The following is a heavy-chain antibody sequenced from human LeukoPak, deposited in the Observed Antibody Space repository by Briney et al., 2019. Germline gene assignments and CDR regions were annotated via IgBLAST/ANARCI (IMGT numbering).Heavy chain of an antibody. Sequence: TGGSLRLSCAASGFTFNTYAMHWVRQAPGKGLEWVALTSYDETNKQYADSVKGRFTISRDNSKNTLYLQMNNLRVEDTAVYYCARDLPPLDYWGQGTLVTVSS. CDR1: GFTFNTYA. CDR3: ARDLPPLDY. V-gene: IGHV3-30-3*01. CDR2: TSYDETNK. J-gene: IGHJ4*02.